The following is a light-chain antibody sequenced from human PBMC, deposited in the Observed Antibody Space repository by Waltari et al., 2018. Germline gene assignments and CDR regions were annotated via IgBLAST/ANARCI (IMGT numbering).Light chain of an antibody. CDR3: LRRASWANT. CDR1: QSVSNY. Sequence: EIVLTQSPATLSLSPGEGATLSCRASQSVSNYLAWYQQKPGQAPRLLIYGTYNRATGIPARFSGSGSGTDFTLTISSLEPEDFAVYCCLRRASWANTFGQGTKLEIK. J-gene: IGKJ2*01. CDR2: GTY. V-gene: IGKV3-11*01.